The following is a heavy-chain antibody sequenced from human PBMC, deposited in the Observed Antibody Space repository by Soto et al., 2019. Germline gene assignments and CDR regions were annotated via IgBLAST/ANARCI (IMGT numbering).Heavy chain of an antibody. CDR3: ARSWTRVGMIVVAFEY. CDR1: GNTFSNYA. J-gene: IGHJ4*02. CDR2: IIPMFGTA. D-gene: IGHD3-22*01. Sequence: QVQLVQSGAEVKKPGSSVKVSCKASGNTFSNYAISWVRQAPGQGLEWMGGIIPMFGTANHAQKFQGRVTITADESTTTAYLELSSLRSEDTAVYYCARSWTRVGMIVVAFEYWGQGTLVTVSS. V-gene: IGHV1-69*01.